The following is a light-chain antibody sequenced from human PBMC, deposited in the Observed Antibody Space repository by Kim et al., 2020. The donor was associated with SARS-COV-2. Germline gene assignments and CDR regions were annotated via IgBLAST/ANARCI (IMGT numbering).Light chain of an antibody. CDR3: QQTDSFPLT. V-gene: IGKV1D-12*01. Sequence: DIQMTQYPSSLSASVGDRVTITCRASQDIRRWLAWYQQKPGKAPKFLIYGASTLQSGVPSRFSGSGSGTDFTLTINSLQPDDFATYYCQQTDSFPLTFGGGTKVDIK. J-gene: IGKJ4*01. CDR1: QDIRRW. CDR2: GAS.